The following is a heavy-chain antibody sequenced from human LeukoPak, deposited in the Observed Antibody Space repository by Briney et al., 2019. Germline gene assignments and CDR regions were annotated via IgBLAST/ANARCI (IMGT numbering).Heavy chain of an antibody. D-gene: IGHD5-18*01. CDR3: ARHGDSGYSDSAYGMDV. Sequence: PGGSLRLSCAASGFTFSSSAMHWVRQAPGKGLEWVAVISYDGTNKYYADSVKGRFTISRDNSKNTLYLQMNSLRPEDTAVYYCARHGDSGYSDSAYGMDVWGQGTTVTVSS. CDR2: ISYDGTNK. V-gene: IGHV3-30-3*01. J-gene: IGHJ6*02. CDR1: GFTFSSSA.